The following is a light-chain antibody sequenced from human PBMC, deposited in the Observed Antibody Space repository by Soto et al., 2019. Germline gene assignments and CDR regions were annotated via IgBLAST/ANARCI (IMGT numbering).Light chain of an antibody. CDR3: CSYTSSSIRV. CDR2: EVN. V-gene: IGLV2-8*01. Sequence: QSALTQPPSASGSPGQSVTISCTGTSSDIGGYNSVSWYQQHPGKAPRLMIYEVNKRPSGVPDRFSGSKSGYTASLTVSGLQTEDEADYYCCSYTSSSIRVFGGGTKVTVL. CDR1: SSDIGGYNS. J-gene: IGLJ3*02.